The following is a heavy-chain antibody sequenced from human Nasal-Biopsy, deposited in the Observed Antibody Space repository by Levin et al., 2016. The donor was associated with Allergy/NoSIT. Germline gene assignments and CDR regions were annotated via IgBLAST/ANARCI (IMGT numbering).Heavy chain of an antibody. V-gene: IGHV3-7*03. J-gene: IGHJ4*01. D-gene: IGHD6-19*01. CDR2: IDEDGSER. CDR3: ARENSGTGQSSGWTYYFDY. Sequence: GGSLRLSCAASGFSFSSHWMSWVRQAPGQGLQWVANIDEDGSERNFADSVKGRFAISRDNAQKLLYLHMNSLRSDDTAVYYCARENSGTGQSSGWTYYFDYWGHGNLVTVSS. CDR1: GFSFSSHW.